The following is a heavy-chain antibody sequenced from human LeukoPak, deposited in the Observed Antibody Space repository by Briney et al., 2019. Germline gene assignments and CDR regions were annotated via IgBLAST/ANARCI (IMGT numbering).Heavy chain of an antibody. Sequence: ASVKVSCKTSGYTFTNSGVSWVRQAPGQGLEWMGWISAYNGATNYAQMLRGRVTMTTDTSTSTAYMELRSLTSDDTAVYYCARDRVLSLVADAFDIWGQGTMVTVSS. CDR2: ISAYNGAT. CDR1: GYTFTNSG. V-gene: IGHV1-18*01. J-gene: IGHJ3*02. CDR3: ARDRVLSLVADAFDI. D-gene: IGHD2-15*01.